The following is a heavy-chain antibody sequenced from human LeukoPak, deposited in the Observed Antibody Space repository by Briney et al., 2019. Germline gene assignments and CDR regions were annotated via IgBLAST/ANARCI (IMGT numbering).Heavy chain of an antibody. CDR2: ISYDGSNK. CDR3: ARCPYYDSSGYYQFDY. D-gene: IGHD3-22*01. Sequence: GGSLRLSCAAPGFTFSNYAMHWVRQAPGKGLEWVAVISYDGSNKYYADTVKGRFTISRDNSKNTLYLQMNSLRAEDTAVYYCARCPYYDSSGYYQFDYWGQGTLVSVSS. J-gene: IGHJ4*02. CDR1: GFTFSNYA. V-gene: IGHV3-30*04.